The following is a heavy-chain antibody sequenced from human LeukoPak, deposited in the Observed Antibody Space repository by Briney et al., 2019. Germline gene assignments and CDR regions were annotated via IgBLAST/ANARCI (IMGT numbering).Heavy chain of an antibody. J-gene: IGHJ4*02. CDR2: ISGSGGST. V-gene: IGHV3-23*01. D-gene: IGHD2-2*01. CDR1: GFTFSSYA. Sequence: GGSLRLSCAASGFTFSSYAMSWVRQAPGKGLEWVSAISGSGGSTYYADSVKGRFTISRDNSKDTLYLQMNSLRAEDTAVYYCAKAGTEGYCSSTSCYYLDYYFDYWGQGTLVTVSS. CDR3: AKAGTEGYCSSTSCYYLDYYFDY.